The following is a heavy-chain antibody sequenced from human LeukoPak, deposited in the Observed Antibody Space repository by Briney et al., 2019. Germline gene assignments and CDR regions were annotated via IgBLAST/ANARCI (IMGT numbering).Heavy chain of an antibody. CDR2: IIPIIGIA. J-gene: IGHJ4*02. CDR3: AREVDVDTAMVRGDYFDY. V-gene: IGHV1-69*04. Sequence: GAAVKLSCKASGGTFSSYAISWVRQAPGQGLEWMGRIIPIIGIANYAQKFQGRVTITGDKSTSTAYMELNSLRSEDTAVYYCAREVDVDTAMVRGDYFDYCGQGAILPVSS. CDR1: GGTFSSYA. D-gene: IGHD5-18*01.